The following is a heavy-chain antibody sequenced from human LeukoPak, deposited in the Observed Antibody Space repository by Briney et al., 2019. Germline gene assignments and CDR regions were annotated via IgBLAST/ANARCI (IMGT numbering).Heavy chain of an antibody. J-gene: IGHJ4*02. V-gene: IGHV3-48*01. CDR2: ISSSSSTI. CDR3: AKSSGVAAAGTPLDY. Sequence: PGGSLRLSCAASGFTFSSYSMNWVRQAPGKGLEWVSYISSSSSTIYYADSVKGRFTISRDNSKNTLYLQMNSLRAEDTAVYYCAKSSGVAAAGTPLDYWGQGTLVTVSS. CDR1: GFTFSSYS. D-gene: IGHD6-13*01.